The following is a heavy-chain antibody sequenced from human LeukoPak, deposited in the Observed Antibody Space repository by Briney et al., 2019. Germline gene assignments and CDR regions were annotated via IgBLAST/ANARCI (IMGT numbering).Heavy chain of an antibody. CDR2: ISSSGSTI. CDR1: GFTLSDYY. J-gene: IGHJ4*02. Sequence: PGGSLRLSCAASGFTLSDYYMSWIRQAPGKGLEWVSYISSSGSTIYYADSVKGRFTISRDNAKNSLYLQMNSLRAEDTAVYYCARADIPLIAAQYYFDYWGQGTLVTVSS. V-gene: IGHV3-11*01. D-gene: IGHD6-6*01. CDR3: ARADIPLIAAQYYFDY.